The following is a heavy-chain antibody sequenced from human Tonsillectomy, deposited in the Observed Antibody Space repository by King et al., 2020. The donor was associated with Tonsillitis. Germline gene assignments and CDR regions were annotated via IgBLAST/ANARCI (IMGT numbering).Heavy chain of an antibody. CDR1: GGTFSSHS. J-gene: IGHJ6*03. V-gene: IGHV1-69*04. CDR3: AREGPIEDMDV. Sequence: QLVQSGAEVKKPGSSVKVSCKASGGTFSSHSITWLRQAPGRGLEWMGRIVPVLNITKIVQRFQGRVTINADRSTSTAYMDLRSLRTDDTAVYYCAREGPIEDMDVWGKGTAVTVSS. CDR2: IVPVLNIT.